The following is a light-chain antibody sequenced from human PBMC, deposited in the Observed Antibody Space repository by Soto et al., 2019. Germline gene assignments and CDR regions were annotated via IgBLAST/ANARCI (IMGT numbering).Light chain of an antibody. J-gene: IGKJ3*01. Sequence: DIQMTQSPASLSASLGDKVTIACRTSQTISRSLNWYHHRPGKAPRLLVYAATTLQSGVPSRFSGSGSGTDFNLTISSLQTEDFATYYWQQSFSIPFTFGPGTKVDIK. V-gene: IGKV1-39*01. CDR1: QTISRS. CDR2: AAT. CDR3: QQSFSIPFT.